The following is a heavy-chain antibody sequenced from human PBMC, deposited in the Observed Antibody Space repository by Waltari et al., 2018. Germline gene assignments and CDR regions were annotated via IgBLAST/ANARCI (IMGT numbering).Heavy chain of an antibody. D-gene: IGHD6-19*01. J-gene: IGHJ4*02. CDR3: AKGDQWLADY. CDR1: GFTFSSYG. Sequence: QVQLVESGGGVVQPGGSLRLSCAASGFTFSSYGMHWVRQAPGKGLEWVAFIRYDGSKKYYADSVKGRFTISRDNSKNTLYLQMNSLRAEDTAVYYCAKGDQWLADYWGQGTLVTVSS. CDR2: IRYDGSKK. V-gene: IGHV3-30*02.